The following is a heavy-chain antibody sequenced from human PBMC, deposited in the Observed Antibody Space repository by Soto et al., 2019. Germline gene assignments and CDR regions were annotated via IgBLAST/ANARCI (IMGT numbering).Heavy chain of an antibody. CDR3: ARGRIAARSIRTQRPYYYMDV. V-gene: IGHV1-8*01. D-gene: IGHD6-6*01. CDR1: GYTFTSYD. CDR2: MNPNSGNT. Sequence: ASVKVSCKASGYTFTSYDINWVRQATGQGLEWMGWMNPNSGNTGYAQKFQGRVTMTRNTSISTAYMELSSLRSEDTAVYYCARGRIAARSIRTQRPYYYMDVWGKGTTVTVSS. J-gene: IGHJ6*03.